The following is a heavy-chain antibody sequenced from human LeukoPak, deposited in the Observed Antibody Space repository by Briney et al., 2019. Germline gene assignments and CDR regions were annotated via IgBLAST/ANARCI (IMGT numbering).Heavy chain of an antibody. CDR3: AKDIGRNHYSYMDV. J-gene: IGHJ6*03. CDR2: ISWNSGRI. D-gene: IGHD2/OR15-2a*01. V-gene: IGHV3-9*01. Sequence: GGSLRLSCAASGFTFDDYAMHWVRQAPGKGLEWVSGISWNSGRIGYADSVKGRFTISRDNAKNSLYLQMNSLRAEDTALYYCAKDIGRNHYSYMDVWGKGTTVTVSS. CDR1: GFTFDDYA.